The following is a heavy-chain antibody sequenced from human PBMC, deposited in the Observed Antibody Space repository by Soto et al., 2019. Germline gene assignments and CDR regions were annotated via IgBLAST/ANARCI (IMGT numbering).Heavy chain of an antibody. Sequence: GGSLRLSCAVSGFTVSNNYMSWVRQAPGKGLEGVSVIYSGGYTAYGDSVKGRFTISRDNSKDTLYLQMNSLRAEDTAVYYCAKDDGRSDAFDIWGQGTMVTVSS. CDR2: IYSGGYT. V-gene: IGHV3-53*05. D-gene: IGHD3-10*01. CDR3: AKDDGRSDAFDI. CDR1: GFTVSNNY. J-gene: IGHJ3*02.